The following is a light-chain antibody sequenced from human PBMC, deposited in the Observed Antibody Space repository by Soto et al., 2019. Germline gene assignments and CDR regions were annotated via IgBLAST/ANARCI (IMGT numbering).Light chain of an antibody. CDR1: KLGDKF. Sequence: SYELTQPPSVSVSPGQTASIACSGDKLGDKFVCWYQQKPGQSPVLVMYQDSQRPSGIPERFSGSNSGSTATLTISGTQTVDEADYYCQAWDSNTVIFGGGTKLTVL. CDR3: QAWDSNTVI. CDR2: QDS. V-gene: IGLV3-1*01. J-gene: IGLJ2*01.